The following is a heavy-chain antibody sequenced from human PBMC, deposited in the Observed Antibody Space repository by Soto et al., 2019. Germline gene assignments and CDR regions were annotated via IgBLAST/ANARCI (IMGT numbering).Heavy chain of an antibody. D-gene: IGHD3-10*01. Sequence: GASVKVSCKASGYTFTSYAMHWVRQAPGQGLEWMGWINADNGNTKYSQKLQGRVTMTRDTSTSTAYMELRSLRSDDTAVYYCARGLHYYGSGSYPHYFDYWGQGTLVTVSS. V-gene: IGHV1-3*01. CDR1: GYTFTSYA. J-gene: IGHJ4*02. CDR2: INADNGNT. CDR3: ARGLHYYGSGSYPHYFDY.